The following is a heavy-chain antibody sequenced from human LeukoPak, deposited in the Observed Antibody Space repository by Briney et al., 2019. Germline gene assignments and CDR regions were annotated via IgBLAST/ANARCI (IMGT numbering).Heavy chain of an antibody. J-gene: IGHJ4*02. CDR3: SRDLPYSSSWESIDY. V-gene: IGHV1-18*04. CDR1: GYTFTGYY. D-gene: IGHD6-13*01. Sequence: ASVKVSCEASGYTFTGYYMHWVRQAPGQGPEWMGWISAYNGNTKYAQNLQGRVTMTTDTSTSTAYMELRSLRSDDTAVYYCSRDLPYSSSWESIDYWGQGTLVTVSS. CDR2: ISAYNGNT.